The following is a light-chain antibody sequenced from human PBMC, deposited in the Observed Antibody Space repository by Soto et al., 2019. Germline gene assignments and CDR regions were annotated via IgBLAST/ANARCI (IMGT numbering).Light chain of an antibody. CDR2: DAS. Sequence: TVLTQSPGTLSLSPGERATLSCRASQTVSGNFLAWYQQKPGQAPRLLIYDASTRATGIPDRFSASGSGTDFTLTIYRLEPEDFAVYYCQQYGRSPPFTFGPGTKVEIK. V-gene: IGKV3-20*01. J-gene: IGKJ3*01. CDR3: QQYGRSPPFT. CDR1: QTVSGNF.